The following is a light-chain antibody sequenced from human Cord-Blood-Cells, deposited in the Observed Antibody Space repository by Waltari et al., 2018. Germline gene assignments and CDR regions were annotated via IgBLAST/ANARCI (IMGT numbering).Light chain of an antibody. Sequence: DIQMTQSPSSLSASVGDRVNITCRASQSISSYLNWYQQKPGKAPKLLIYAASRLQSVVPSRFSGSGSGTDFTLTISSLQPEDFATYYCQQSYSTPHSFGQGTKLEIK. CDR3: QQSYSTPHS. J-gene: IGKJ2*03. CDR1: QSISSY. CDR2: AAS. V-gene: IGKV1-39*01.